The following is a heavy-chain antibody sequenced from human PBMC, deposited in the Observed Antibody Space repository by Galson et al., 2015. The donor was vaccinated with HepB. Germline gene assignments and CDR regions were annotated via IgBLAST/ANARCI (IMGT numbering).Heavy chain of an antibody. V-gene: IGHV3-7*03. D-gene: IGHD6-13*01. J-gene: IGHJ6*02. CDR3: ARDSYSSSWYDLYYYYGMDV. CDR1: GFTFSSYW. Sequence: SLRLSCAASGFTFSSYWMSWVRQAPGKGLEWVANIKQDGSEKYYVDSVKGRFTISRDNAKNSLYLQMNSLRAEDAAVYYCARDSYSSSWYDLYYYYGMDVWGQGTTVTVSS. CDR2: IKQDGSEK.